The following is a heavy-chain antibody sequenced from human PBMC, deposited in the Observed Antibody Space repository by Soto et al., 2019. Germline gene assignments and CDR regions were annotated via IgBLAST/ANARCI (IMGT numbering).Heavy chain of an antibody. Sequence: SETLSLTCTVSGGSISSSSYYWGWIRQPPGKGLEWIGSIYYSGSTYYNPSLKSRVTISVDTSKKQISLKLSSVTAADTAVYYCARGLILWFGELSRRGGYYYYMDVWGTGTTVTVSS. J-gene: IGHJ6*03. CDR1: GGSISSSSYY. D-gene: IGHD3-10*01. V-gene: IGHV4-39*01. CDR3: ARGLILWFGELSRRGGYYYYMDV. CDR2: IYYSGST.